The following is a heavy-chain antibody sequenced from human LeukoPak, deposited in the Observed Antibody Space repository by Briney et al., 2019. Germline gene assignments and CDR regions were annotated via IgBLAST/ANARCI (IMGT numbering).Heavy chain of an antibody. D-gene: IGHD1-14*01. V-gene: IGHV3-66*01. Sequence: AGGSLRLSCAASGFTVSSNYMSWVRQAPGKGLEWDSVLYSGGTSYYANSVQDRFTISRDNSKNTLSLQMNSLRAEDTAVYYCARDKNGPETWGQGTLVTVSS. J-gene: IGHJ4*02. CDR1: GFTVSSNY. CDR3: ARDKNGPET. CDR2: LYSGGTS.